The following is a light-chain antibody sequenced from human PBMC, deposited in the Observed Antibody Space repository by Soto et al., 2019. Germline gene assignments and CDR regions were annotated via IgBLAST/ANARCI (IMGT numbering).Light chain of an antibody. Sequence: QSALTQPTSVSGSPGQSITISCTGVSSDIGGYNHVSWYQQHPGKVPRLIIYDVDNRPLGVSNRFSGSQSGNMASLTISGLQAEDEADYYCGAYTARTTLSWVFGGGTQLTVL. V-gene: IGLV2-14*03. CDR2: DVD. CDR3: GAYTARTTLSWV. J-gene: IGLJ3*02. CDR1: SSDIGGYNH.